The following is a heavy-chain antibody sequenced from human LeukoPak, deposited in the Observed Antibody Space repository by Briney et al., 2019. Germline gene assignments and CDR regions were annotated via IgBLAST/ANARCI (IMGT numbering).Heavy chain of an antibody. J-gene: IGHJ4*02. V-gene: IGHV1-69*04. CDR2: IIPILGIA. Sequence: SVKVSCKASGGTFSSYAISWVRQAPGQGLEWMGRIIPILGIANYAQKFQGRVTITADKSTSTAYMELSSLRSEDTAVYYCARVDHRLGYCSGGSCPPDWGQGTLVTVSS. CDR3: ARVDHRLGYCSGGSCPPD. D-gene: IGHD2-15*01. CDR1: GGTFSSYA.